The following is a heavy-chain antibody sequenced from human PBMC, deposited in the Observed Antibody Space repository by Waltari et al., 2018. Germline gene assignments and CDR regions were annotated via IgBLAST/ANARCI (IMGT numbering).Heavy chain of an antibody. V-gene: IGHV3-72*01. D-gene: IGHD1-26*01. CDR2: TKNRRIYYTT. Sequence: EVHLVESGGGLVQPGGSLRVACATSGFAFSDHYLDWVRQAPGKGLEWVGRTKNRRIYYTTEYAASVRGRFTILRDDSRNSVYLQMNSLKPEDTAVYYCARWDSGSCGDWGQGTLVTVSS. CDR1: GFAFSDHY. J-gene: IGHJ4*02. CDR3: ARWDSGSCGD.